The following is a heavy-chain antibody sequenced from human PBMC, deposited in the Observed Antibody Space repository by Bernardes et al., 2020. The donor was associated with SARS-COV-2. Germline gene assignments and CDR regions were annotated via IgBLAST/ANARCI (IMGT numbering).Heavy chain of an antibody. CDR2: ISAYTGNT. CDR1: GYTFTSYG. Sequence: ASVKVSCKASGYTFTSYGISWARQAPGQGREWMGWISAYTGNTHYAQKLQGRVTMTTDTSTSTAYKELRNLRSDDTAVYHCALAEGGTYYCDYGDQGTLGTVSS. CDR3: ALAEGGTYYCDY. V-gene: IGHV1-18*01. J-gene: IGHJ4*02. D-gene: IGHD6-19*01.